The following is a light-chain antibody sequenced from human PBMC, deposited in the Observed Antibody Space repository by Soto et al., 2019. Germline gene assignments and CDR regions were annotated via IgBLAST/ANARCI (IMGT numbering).Light chain of an antibody. CDR2: DVS. J-gene: IGLJ1*01. CDR1: SSDVGGYNY. V-gene: IGLV2-14*01. CDR3: SSYTSSSTYV. Sequence: LTQPASVSWSPGQSTTISCTGTSSDVGGYNYVSWYQQHPGKAPKLMIYDVSNRPSGVSNRFSGSKSGNTASLTISGLQAEDEADYYCSSYTSSSTYVFGTGTKVTVL.